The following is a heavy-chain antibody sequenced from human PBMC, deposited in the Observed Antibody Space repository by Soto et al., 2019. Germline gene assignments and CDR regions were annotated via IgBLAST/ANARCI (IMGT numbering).Heavy chain of an antibody. CDR2: TSYTGNT. CDR1: GGSITSYH. Sequence: ASETLSLTCVVSGGSITSYHWSWIRQFPGKGLEWIAYTSYTGNTYYNPSLKSRLTISVDTSKNHFSLMVDSVTAADTAVYYCARARFQVLYGKPYFDSWGQGTLVTVSS. V-gene: IGHV4-59*06. D-gene: IGHD2-2*02. CDR3: ARARFQVLYGKPYFDS. J-gene: IGHJ4*02.